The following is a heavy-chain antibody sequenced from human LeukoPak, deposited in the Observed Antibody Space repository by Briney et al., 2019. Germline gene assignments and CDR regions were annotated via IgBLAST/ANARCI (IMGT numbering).Heavy chain of an antibody. CDR2: MNPNSGNT. Sequence: ASVTVSCKASGYTFTSYDINWVRQATGQGLEWMGWMNPNSGNTGYAQKFQGRVTMTRNTSINTAYMELSSLRSEDTAVYYCAKKAYGGFYYYYYMDVWGKGTTVTVSS. D-gene: IGHD3-16*01. CDR3: AKKAYGGFYYYYYMDV. V-gene: IGHV1-8*01. CDR1: GYTFTSYD. J-gene: IGHJ6*03.